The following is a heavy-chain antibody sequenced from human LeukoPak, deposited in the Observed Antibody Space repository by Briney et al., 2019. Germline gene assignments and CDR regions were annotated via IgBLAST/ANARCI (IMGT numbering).Heavy chain of an antibody. CDR3: ARQRNYYDSSDYYNNWFDP. Sequence: SETLSLTCTVSGGSISSHYWSWIRQPPGKGLEWIGYIYYSGSTNYNPSLKSRVTISVDTSKNQFSLKLSSVTAADTAVYYCARQRNYYDSSDYYNNWFDPWGQGTLVTVSS. J-gene: IGHJ5*02. D-gene: IGHD3-22*01. CDR2: IYYSGST. V-gene: IGHV4-59*11. CDR1: GGSISSHY.